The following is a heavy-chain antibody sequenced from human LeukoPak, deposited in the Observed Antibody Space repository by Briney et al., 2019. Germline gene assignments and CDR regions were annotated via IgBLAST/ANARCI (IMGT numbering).Heavy chain of an antibody. Sequence: GGSLRLSCAASGFTFSSYGMHWVRQAPGKGLEWVAFIRYDGSNKYYADSVKGRFTISRDNAKNSLYLQMNSLRAEDTAVYYCARKPPLAYCGGDCLETDDYWGQGTLVTVSS. CDR2: IRYDGSNK. D-gene: IGHD2-21*02. CDR3: ARKPPLAYCGGDCLETDDY. CDR1: GFTFSSYG. J-gene: IGHJ4*02. V-gene: IGHV3-30*02.